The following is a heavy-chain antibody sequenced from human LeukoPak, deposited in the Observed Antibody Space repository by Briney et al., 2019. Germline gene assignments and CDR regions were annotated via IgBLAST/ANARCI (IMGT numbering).Heavy chain of an antibody. CDR1: GGSISSYY. CDR3: ARGAIVATRFDY. J-gene: IGHJ4*02. D-gene: IGHD5-12*01. Sequence: SETLSLTCTVSGGSISSYYWSWVRQPPGKGLEWIGYIYYSATTNYNPPLKSRVTISVDTSKNQFSLKLSSVTAADTAVYYCARGAIVATRFDYWGQGTLVTVSS. V-gene: IGHV4-59*08. CDR2: IYYSATT.